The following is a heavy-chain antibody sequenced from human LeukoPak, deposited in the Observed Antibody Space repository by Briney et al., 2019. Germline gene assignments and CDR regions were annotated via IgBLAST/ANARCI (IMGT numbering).Heavy chain of an antibody. CDR2: ISSSSSYI. V-gene: IGHV3-21*01. D-gene: IGHD6-19*01. Sequence: GGSLGLSCAASGFTFSSYSMNWVRQAPGKGLEWVSSISSSSSYIYYADSVKGRFTISRGNAKNSLYLQMNSLRAEDTAVYYCARVADNSFDYWGLGTLVTVSS. CDR1: GFTFSSYS. CDR3: ARVADNSFDY. J-gene: IGHJ4*02.